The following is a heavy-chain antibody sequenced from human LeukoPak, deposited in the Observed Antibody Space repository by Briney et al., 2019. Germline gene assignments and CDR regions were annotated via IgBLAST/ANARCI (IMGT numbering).Heavy chain of an antibody. CDR2: IYSGGST. CDR3: ARADSSGWYYFDY. J-gene: IGHJ4*02. Sequence: GRSLRLSCAASGFTFSSNYMSWVRQAPGKGLEWVSVIYSGGSTYYADSVKGRFTISRDNSKNTLYLQMNSLRAEDTAVYYCARADSSGWYYFDYWGQGTLVTVSS. V-gene: IGHV3-53*01. CDR1: GFTFSSNY. D-gene: IGHD6-19*01.